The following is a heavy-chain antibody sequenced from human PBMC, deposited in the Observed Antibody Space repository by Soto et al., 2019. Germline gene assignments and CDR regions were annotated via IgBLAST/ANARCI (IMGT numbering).Heavy chain of an antibody. CDR3: AYGGNYYETGAVAY. CDR2: IIPIFGTP. CDR1: GDSFSSYA. V-gene: IGHV1-69*01. J-gene: IGHJ4*02. D-gene: IGHD3-22*01. Sequence: QVQLVQSVAEVKKPGSSVKVSCKASGDSFSSYAISWVRQAPGHGLEWMGRIIPIFGTPNYAQRVEGRVTITADESTSTANMDLSSLRSYDTAVYYCAYGGNYYETGAVAYWGQGTLVTVSS.